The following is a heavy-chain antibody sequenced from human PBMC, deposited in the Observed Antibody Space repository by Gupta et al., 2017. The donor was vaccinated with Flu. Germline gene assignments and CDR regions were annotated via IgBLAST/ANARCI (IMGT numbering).Heavy chain of an antibody. CDR3: ARDRAVVVPAAIVGDAFDI. Sequence: EVQLVESGGGLVKPGGSLRLSCAAPGFTFSSYSMNWVRQAPGKGLEWVSSISSSSSYIYYADSVKGRFTISRDNAKNSLYLQMNSLRAEDTAVYYCARDRAVVVPAAIVGDAFDIWGQGTMVTVSS. CDR1: GFTFSSYS. J-gene: IGHJ3*02. CDR2: ISSSSSYI. V-gene: IGHV3-21*01. D-gene: IGHD2-2*02.